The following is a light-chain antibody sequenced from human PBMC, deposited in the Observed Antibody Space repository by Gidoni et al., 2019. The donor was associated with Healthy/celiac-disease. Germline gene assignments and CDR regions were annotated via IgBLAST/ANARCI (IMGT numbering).Light chain of an antibody. V-gene: IGKV3-20*01. J-gene: IGKJ1*01. CDR1: QRVSSSY. Sequence: EIVLTQSPGTLSLSHGERATLSCRASQRVSSSYLAWYQQKPGQAPRLLIYGASSRATGIPDRFSGSGSGTDFTLTISRLEPEDFAVYYCQQYGSSWTFGQGTKVEIK. CDR2: GAS. CDR3: QQYGSSWT.